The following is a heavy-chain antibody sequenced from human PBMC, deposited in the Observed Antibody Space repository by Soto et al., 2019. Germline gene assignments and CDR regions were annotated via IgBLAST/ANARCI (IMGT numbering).Heavy chain of an antibody. CDR1: GGSFTSNNW. D-gene: IGHD1-7*01. CDR3: ASRDPGTSVNY. CDR2: VDRTGST. V-gene: IGHV4-4*02. J-gene: IGHJ4*02. Sequence: QVQLQESGPGLVKPSGTLSLTCAVSGGSFTSNNWWTWVRQPPGQGLEWIGEVDRTGSTNYNPSLKSRVTLSLDKSENQFSLKVTSLTAADKAVYYCASRDPGTSVNYWGQGTLVTVSS.